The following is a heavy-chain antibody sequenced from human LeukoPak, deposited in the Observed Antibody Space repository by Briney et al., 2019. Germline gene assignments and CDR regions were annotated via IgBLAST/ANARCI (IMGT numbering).Heavy chain of an antibody. CDR1: GYTFTSYG. V-gene: IGHV1-18*01. D-gene: IGHD2-15*01. CDR3: ARDQTPARYCSGASCYSGGY. CDR2: ISAYNGNT. Sequence: ASVKVSCKASGYTFTSYGISWVRQAPGQGLEWMGWISAYNGNTNYAQKLQGRVTMTTDTSTSTAYMELRSLRSDDTAVYYCARDQTPARYCSGASCYSGGYWGQGTLVTVSS. J-gene: IGHJ4*02.